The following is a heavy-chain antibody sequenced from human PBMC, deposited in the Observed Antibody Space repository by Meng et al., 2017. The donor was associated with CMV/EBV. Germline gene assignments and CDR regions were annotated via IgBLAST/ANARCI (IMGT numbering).Heavy chain of an antibody. Sequence: GESLKISCAASGFTFSNAWMSWVRQAPGKGLEWVGRIKSKTDGGTTDYAAPVKGRFTISRDDSKNTLYLQMNSLKTEDTAVYCCTNPSPRRRGYCSSTSCPRWYGMDVWGQGTTVTVSS. CDR2: IKSKTDGGTT. J-gene: IGHJ6*02. V-gene: IGHV3-15*01. CDR1: GFTFSNAW. D-gene: IGHD2-2*03. CDR3: TNPSPRRRGYCSSTSCPRWYGMDV.